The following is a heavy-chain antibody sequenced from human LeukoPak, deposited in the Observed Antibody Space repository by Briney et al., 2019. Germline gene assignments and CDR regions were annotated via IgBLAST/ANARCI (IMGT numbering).Heavy chain of an antibody. CDR3: VKGFVHPTYYFDY. CDR1: GFTFSNYA. CDR2: ITGSGDGT. Sequence: GGSLRLSCAASGFTFSNYAMMWVRQAPGKRLEWVSSITGSGDGTYYADSVRGRFTISRDNSENTLYLQLNSLRAEDTAVYFCVKGFVHPTYYFDYWGQGTLVTVSS. D-gene: IGHD3-10*01. J-gene: IGHJ4*02. V-gene: IGHV3-23*01.